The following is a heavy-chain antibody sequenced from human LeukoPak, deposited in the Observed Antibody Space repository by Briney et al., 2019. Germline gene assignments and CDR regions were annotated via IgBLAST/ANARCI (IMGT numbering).Heavy chain of an antibody. V-gene: IGHV5-51*01. Sequence: GESLKISCKGSGYSFTSYWIGWVRPMPGKGLEWMGIIYPGDSDTRYSPSFQGQVTISADKSISTAYLQWSSLKASDTAMYYCARRRKPYSGYDSFDYWGQGTLVTVSS. CDR1: GYSFTSYW. D-gene: IGHD5-12*01. CDR2: IYPGDSDT. CDR3: ARRRKPYSGYDSFDY. J-gene: IGHJ4*02.